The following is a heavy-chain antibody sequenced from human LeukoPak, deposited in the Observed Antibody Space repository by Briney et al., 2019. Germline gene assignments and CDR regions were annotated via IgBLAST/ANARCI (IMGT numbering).Heavy chain of an antibody. CDR2: INPNSGGT. V-gene: IGHV1-2*02. Sequence: GASVKVSCKASGYTFTGYYMHWVRQAPGQGFEWMGWINPNSGGTNYAQKFQGRVTMTRDTSISTAYMELSRLRSDDTAVYYCARPNMPPYSSSWYLFPVQEAIGFGYDYWGQGTLVTVSS. D-gene: IGHD6-13*01. CDR3: ARPNMPPYSSSWYLFPVQEAIGFGYDY. J-gene: IGHJ4*02. CDR1: GYTFTGYY.